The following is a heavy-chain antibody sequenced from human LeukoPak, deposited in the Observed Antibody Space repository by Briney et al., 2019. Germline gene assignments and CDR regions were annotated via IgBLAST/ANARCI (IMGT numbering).Heavy chain of an antibody. CDR2: ISYDGSNK. Sequence: GGSLRLSCAASGFTFSSYGMHWVRQAPGKGLEWVAVISYDGSNKYYADSVKGRFTISRDNSKNTLYLQMNSLRAEDTAVYYCAKVARDYYGSGSYLGAFDIWGQGTMVTVSS. CDR3: AKVARDYYGSGSYLGAFDI. CDR1: GFTFSSYG. V-gene: IGHV3-30*18. J-gene: IGHJ3*02. D-gene: IGHD3-10*01.